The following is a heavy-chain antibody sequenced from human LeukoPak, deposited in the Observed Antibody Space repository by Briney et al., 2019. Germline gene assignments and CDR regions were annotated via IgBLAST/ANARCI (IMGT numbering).Heavy chain of an antibody. J-gene: IGHJ6*02. D-gene: IGHD5-18*01. V-gene: IGHV1-2*02. Sequence: GASVKVSCKASGYTFTGYYMHWVRQAPGQGLEWMGWINPNSGGTNYAQKFQGRVTMTRDTSISTAYMELSRLRSDDTAVYYCARVTGYSYGYDGMDVWCQGTTVTVSS. CDR1: GYTFTGYY. CDR3: ARVTGYSYGYDGMDV. CDR2: INPNSGGT.